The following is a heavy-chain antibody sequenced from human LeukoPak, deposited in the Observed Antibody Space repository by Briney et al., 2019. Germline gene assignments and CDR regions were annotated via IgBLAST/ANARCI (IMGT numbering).Heavy chain of an antibody. Sequence: ASVKVSCKASGYTFTGYYMHWVRQAPGQGLEWMGRINPNSGGTNYAQKFQGRVTMTRDTSISTAYMELSRLRSDDTAVYYCARDPPQAMVRGVGYVYWGQGTLVTVSS. CDR3: ARDPPQAMVRGVGYVY. J-gene: IGHJ4*02. V-gene: IGHV1-2*06. CDR1: GYTFTGYY. D-gene: IGHD3-10*01. CDR2: INPNSGGT.